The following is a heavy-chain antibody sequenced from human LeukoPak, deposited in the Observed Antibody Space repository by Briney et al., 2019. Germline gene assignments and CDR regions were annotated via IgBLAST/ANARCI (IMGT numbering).Heavy chain of an antibody. J-gene: IGHJ4*02. CDR2: ISSSSSYI. V-gene: IGHV3-21*01. Sequence: PGGSLRLSCAASGCTFDDYAMHWVRQAPGKGLEWVSSISSSSSYIYYADSVKGRFTISRDNAKNSLYLQMNSLRAEDTAVYYCARDLVPDYWGQGTLVTVSS. D-gene: IGHD3-16*01. CDR1: GCTFDDYA. CDR3: ARDLVPDY.